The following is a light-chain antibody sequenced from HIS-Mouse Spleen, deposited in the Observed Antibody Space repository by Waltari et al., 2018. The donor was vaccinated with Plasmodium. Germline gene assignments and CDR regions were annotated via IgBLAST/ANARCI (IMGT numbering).Light chain of an antibody. V-gene: IGLV3-10*01. J-gene: IGLJ3*02. CDR1: ALPKKY. CDR2: EDS. Sequence: SYELPQPPSVSVSPGQTARITCSGDALPKKYASWYQQKSGQAPVLVIYEDSKRPSGSPEGFSGSSSGTMATLTSSGAQVEDEADYYCYSTDSSGNHRVFGGGTKLTVL. CDR3: YSTDSSGNHRV.